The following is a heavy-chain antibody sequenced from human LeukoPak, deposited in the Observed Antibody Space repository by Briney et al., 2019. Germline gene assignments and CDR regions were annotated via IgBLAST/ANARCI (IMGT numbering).Heavy chain of an antibody. V-gene: IGHV4-59*01. J-gene: IGHJ4*02. D-gene: IGHD6-19*01. CDR1: GGSINYYY. Sequence: SETLSLTCTVSGGSINYYYWSWIRQPPGQGLEWIGYVYNIGSTNYNPSLKSRVTISVDTSKNQFSLMLTSVTAADTAVYYCARGENYSSVWQTSPGFDYWGQGTLVTVSS. CDR2: VYNIGST. CDR3: ARGENYSSVWQTSPGFDY.